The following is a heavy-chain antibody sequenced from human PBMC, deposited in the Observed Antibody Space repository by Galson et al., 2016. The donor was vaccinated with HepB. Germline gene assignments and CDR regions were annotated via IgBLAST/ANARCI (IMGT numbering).Heavy chain of an antibody. CDR2: INWNGGST. CDR1: GFEFDDYG. Sequence: SLRLSCAASGFEFDDYGMSWVRQAPGKGLEWVSGINWNGGSTGYVDSVKGRFTISRDNAKNSLYLQMNSLRAEDTAVYYCARGDIVGAIFDYWGQGTLVTVSS. J-gene: IGHJ4*02. D-gene: IGHD1-26*01. V-gene: IGHV3-20*04. CDR3: ARGDIVGAIFDY.